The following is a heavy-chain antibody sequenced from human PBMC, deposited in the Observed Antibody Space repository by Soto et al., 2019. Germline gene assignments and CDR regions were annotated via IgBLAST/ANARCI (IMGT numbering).Heavy chain of an antibody. Sequence: PSETLSLTCTVSGGSISSSSYYWGWIRQPPGKGLEWIGSIYYSGSTYYNPSLKSRVTISVDTSKNQFSLKLSSVTAADTAVYYCASQHTIFGVVTPYYYYYGMDVWGQGTTVTVSS. CDR1: GGSISSSSYY. D-gene: IGHD3-3*01. V-gene: IGHV4-39*01. CDR2: IYYSGST. CDR3: ASQHTIFGVVTPYYYYYGMDV. J-gene: IGHJ6*02.